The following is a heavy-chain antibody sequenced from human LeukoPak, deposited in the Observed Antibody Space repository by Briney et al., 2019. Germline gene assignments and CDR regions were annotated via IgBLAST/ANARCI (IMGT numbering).Heavy chain of an antibody. CDR1: GFTFSSYG. CDR3: ARWSHSSHYFDY. V-gene: IGHV3-33*01. Sequence: GGSLRLSCAASGFTFSSYGMHWVRQAPGKGLEWVAVIWYDGSNKYYADSVKGRFTISRDNSKNTLYLQMNSLRAEDTAVYYCARWSHSSHYFDYWGQGTLVTVSS. J-gene: IGHJ4*02. CDR2: IWYDGSNK. D-gene: IGHD2-2*01.